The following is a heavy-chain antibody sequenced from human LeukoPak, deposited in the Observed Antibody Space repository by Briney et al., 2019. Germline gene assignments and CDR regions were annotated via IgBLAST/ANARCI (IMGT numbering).Heavy chain of an antibody. Sequence: GGSLRLSCAASGFTFSSYSMNWVRQAPGKGLEWVSGIGGSGRAHYADSVKGRFTISRDNSKNTLYLQMNGLRAEDTAVYYCAKDLTPDGAWDIDYWGQGTLITVSS. CDR1: GFTFSSYS. D-gene: IGHD3-9*01. CDR3: AKDLTPDGAWDIDY. J-gene: IGHJ4*02. V-gene: IGHV3-23*01. CDR2: IGGSGRA.